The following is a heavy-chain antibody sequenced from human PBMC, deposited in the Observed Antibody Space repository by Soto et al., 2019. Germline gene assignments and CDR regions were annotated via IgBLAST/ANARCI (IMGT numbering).Heavy chain of an antibody. CDR1: GLTFSNSP. Sequence: GGSLRLSCAASGLTFSNSPMTWVRQAPGKGLEWVSGISGSGHNTYYADSVKGRFTVSRDNSKNTLYLQMNSLKVEDTAVYYCAQSNIDMDVWGQGTTVTVSS. CDR2: ISGSGHNT. V-gene: IGHV3-23*01. J-gene: IGHJ6*02. CDR3: AQSNIDMDV. D-gene: IGHD5-12*01.